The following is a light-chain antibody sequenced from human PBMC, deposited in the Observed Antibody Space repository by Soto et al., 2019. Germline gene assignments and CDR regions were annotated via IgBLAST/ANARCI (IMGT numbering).Light chain of an antibody. CDR2: DAS. J-gene: IGKJ1*01. V-gene: IGKV1-5*01. CDR1: QSISSW. CDR3: QQYNSYWT. Sequence: DIQMTQSPSTLSASVGDRVTITCRASQSISSWLAWYQQKPGKAPKLLIYDASSLESGVPSRFSGSGSGTVFTLTLSSLQPDDFATYYCQQYNSYWTFGQGTKVEIQ.